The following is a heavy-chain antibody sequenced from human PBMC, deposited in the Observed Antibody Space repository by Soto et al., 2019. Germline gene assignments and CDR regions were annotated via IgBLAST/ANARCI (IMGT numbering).Heavy chain of an antibody. J-gene: IGHJ4*02. Sequence: QVQLVESGGGVVQPGRSLRLSCVASGFTFSSYAMHWVRQAPGKGLEWVAVISYDGSNKYYADSVKGRFTISRDNSKNTLYLQMNSLRAEDTAVYYCARGYCSGGSCYETFDYWGQGTLVTVSS. V-gene: IGHV3-30-3*01. CDR2: ISYDGSNK. D-gene: IGHD2-15*01. CDR1: GFTFSSYA. CDR3: ARGYCSGGSCYETFDY.